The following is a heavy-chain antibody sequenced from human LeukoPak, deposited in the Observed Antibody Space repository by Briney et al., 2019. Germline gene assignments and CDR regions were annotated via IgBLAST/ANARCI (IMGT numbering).Heavy chain of an antibody. Sequence: SETLSLTCTVSGGSISSSSYYWGWIRQPPGKGLEWIGSIYYSGSTYYNPSLKSRVTISVDTSKNQFSLKLSSVTAADTAVYYCASLQHSGYDSHWFDPWGQGTLVTVSS. CDR1: GGSISSSSYY. J-gene: IGHJ5*02. CDR3: ASLQHSGYDSHWFDP. CDR2: IYYSGST. D-gene: IGHD5-12*01. V-gene: IGHV4-39*01.